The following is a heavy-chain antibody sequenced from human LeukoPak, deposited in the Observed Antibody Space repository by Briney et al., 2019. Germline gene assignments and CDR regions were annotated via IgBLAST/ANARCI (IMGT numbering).Heavy chain of an antibody. CDR2: INPNTGGT. Sequence: GASVKVSCKASGYTFTGYYMHWVRQAPGQGLEWMGWINPNTGGTNYAQKFQGRVTMTRDTSISTAYMELSRLRSDDTAVYYCARDYDFWIGLRCMDVWGKGTTVTVSS. V-gene: IGHV1-2*02. J-gene: IGHJ6*03. CDR1: GYTFTGYY. D-gene: IGHD3-3*01. CDR3: ARDYDFWIGLRCMDV.